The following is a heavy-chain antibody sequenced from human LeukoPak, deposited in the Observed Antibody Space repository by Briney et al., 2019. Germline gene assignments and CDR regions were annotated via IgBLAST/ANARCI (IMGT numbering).Heavy chain of an antibody. Sequence: GGSLRLSCTASGFSIGSNWMSWVRQAPGKGLEWVANIKEDGSDKYYVNSVKGRFIVSRDNSKNSLYLQMNSLRAEDTAFYYCAREAGAGYCSSTSCLADYWGQGVLVTVSS. CDR1: GFSIGSNW. CDR2: IKEDGSDK. CDR3: AREAGAGYCSSTSCLADY. D-gene: IGHD2-2*03. V-gene: IGHV3-7*03. J-gene: IGHJ4*02.